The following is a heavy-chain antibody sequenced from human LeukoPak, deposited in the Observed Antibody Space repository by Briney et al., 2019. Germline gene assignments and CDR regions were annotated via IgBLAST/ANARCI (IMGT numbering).Heavy chain of an antibody. J-gene: IGHJ4*02. CDR1: GFTVSSNY. Sequence: GGSLRLSCAASGFTVSSNYMSWVRQAPGKGLEWVSVIYSGGNTYYADSVKGRFTISRDSSKNTLYLQMNSLRAEDTAVYYCATGIQLWLKDWGQGTLVTVSS. D-gene: IGHD5-18*01. V-gene: IGHV3-66*01. CDR3: ATGIQLWLKD. CDR2: IYSGGNT.